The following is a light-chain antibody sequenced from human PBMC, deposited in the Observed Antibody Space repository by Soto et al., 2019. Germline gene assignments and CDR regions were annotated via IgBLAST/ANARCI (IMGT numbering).Light chain of an antibody. V-gene: IGKV3D-7*01. CDR1: QSVSSSY. CDR2: GAS. J-gene: IGKJ5*01. CDR3: LQSYSPSIT. Sequence: PGERVPLSCRASQSVSSSYLTWYQQKPGQAPRRLIYGASTRATTIPGRFSGSGSGTEFTLTISSLQPEDFATYYCLQSYSPSITFGQGTRLEIK.